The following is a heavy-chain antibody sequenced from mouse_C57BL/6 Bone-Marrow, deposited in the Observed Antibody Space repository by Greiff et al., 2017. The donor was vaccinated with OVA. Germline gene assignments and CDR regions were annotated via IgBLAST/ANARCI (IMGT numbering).Heavy chain of an antibody. J-gene: IGHJ1*03. CDR2: IDPSDSDT. CDR1: GYTFTSYW. D-gene: IGHD1-1*01. CDR3: VCRGAVVRAWYFDV. Sequence: VQLQQPGAELVRPGSSVKLSCKASGYTFTSYWMHWVKQRPIQGLEWIGNIDPSDSDTHYNQTFKDKATLTVDKSSSTAYMQLSSLTSEDSAVYYCVCRGAVVRAWYFDVWGTGTTVTVSS. V-gene: IGHV1-52*01.